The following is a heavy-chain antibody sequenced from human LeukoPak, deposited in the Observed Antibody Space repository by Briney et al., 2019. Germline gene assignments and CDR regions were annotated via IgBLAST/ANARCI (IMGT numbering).Heavy chain of an antibody. CDR1: GFTFSSYE. D-gene: IGHD6-19*01. Sequence: GGSLRLSCAASGFTFSSYEMNWVRQAPGKGLEWVSYISSSGSYIYNADSVKGRFTISRDNAKNSLYLQMNSLRAEDTDVYYCARALAVAGTDWYFDLWGRGTLVTVSS. CDR2: ISSSGSYI. J-gene: IGHJ2*01. CDR3: ARALAVAGTDWYFDL. V-gene: IGHV3-48*03.